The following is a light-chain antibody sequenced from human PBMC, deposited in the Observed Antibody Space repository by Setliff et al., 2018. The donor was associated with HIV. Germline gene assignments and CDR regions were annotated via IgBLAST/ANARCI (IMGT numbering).Light chain of an antibody. CDR1: SSDIGTYNL. CDR2: EVD. CDR3: CSYAGSGAVV. Sequence: QSALTQPASVSGSPGQSITISCTGTSSDIGTYNLVSWYQQHPGKTPKLILYEVDKRPSGISDRFSGSKSGNTASLTISGLQAEDEADYYCCSYAGSGAVVFGGGTKVTVL. J-gene: IGLJ2*01. V-gene: IGLV2-23*02.